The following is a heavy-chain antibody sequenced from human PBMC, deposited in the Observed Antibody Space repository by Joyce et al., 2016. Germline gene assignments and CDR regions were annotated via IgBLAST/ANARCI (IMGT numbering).Heavy chain of an antibody. CDR3: AILNWGT. CDR2: IIPISDTT. Sequence: QVQLVQSGSEVKKPGPSVKVSCQASGGTFSSFTTSWVRQDPGKGLEWMGRIIPISDTTNYAQNFPGRVTITADQSTNTVYMEMRSLRSGDTAVYYCAILNWGTWGQGVLVTVSS. J-gene: IGHJ5*02. V-gene: IGHV1-69*01. CDR1: GGTFSSFT. D-gene: IGHD7-27*01.